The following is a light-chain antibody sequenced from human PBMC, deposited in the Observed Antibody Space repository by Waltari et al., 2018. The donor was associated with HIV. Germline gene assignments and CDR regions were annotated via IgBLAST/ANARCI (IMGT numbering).Light chain of an antibody. J-gene: IGLJ2*01. CDR2: RNN. CDR1: SSNIGSNY. Sequence: QSVLTQPPSASGTPGQRVTISCSGSSSNIGSNYVYWYQQRPGTAPQPLLYRNNQRPSGVPDRFSGSKSGTSASLAISGLRSEDEADYYCAAWGNSLSLLFGGGTKLTVL. V-gene: IGLV1-47*01. CDR3: AAWGNSLSLL.